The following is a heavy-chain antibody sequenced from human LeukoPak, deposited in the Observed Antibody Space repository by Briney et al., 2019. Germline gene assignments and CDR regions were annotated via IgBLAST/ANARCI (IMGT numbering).Heavy chain of an antibody. V-gene: IGHV3-74*01. J-gene: IGHJ4*02. D-gene: IGHD3-22*01. CDR1: GFSFSSHW. CDR3: VRDLWNYYDSSGYYYEDY. CDR2: INSAGSIT. Sequence: GGTLRLSCAASGFSFSSHWMHWVRQAPGKGRVWVSRINSAGSITSNADSVKGRFTISRDNAKNTLFLQMNSLRVEDTAVYYCVRDLWNYYDSSGYYYEDYWGQGTLVTVFS.